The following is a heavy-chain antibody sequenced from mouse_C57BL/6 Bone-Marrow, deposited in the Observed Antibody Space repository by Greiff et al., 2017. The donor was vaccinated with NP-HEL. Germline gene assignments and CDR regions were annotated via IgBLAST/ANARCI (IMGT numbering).Heavy chain of an antibody. D-gene: IGHD1-1*01. CDR3: ARYPLFYYGSSYLYFDY. CDR1: GFTFTDYY. Sequence: EVQLVESGGGLVQPGGSPSLSCAASGFTFTDYYMSWVRQPPGKALEWLGFIRNKANGYTTEYSASVKGRFTISRDNSQSILYLQMNALRAEDSATYYCARYPLFYYGSSYLYFDYWGQGTTLTVSS. CDR2: IRNKANGYTT. J-gene: IGHJ2*01. V-gene: IGHV7-3*01.